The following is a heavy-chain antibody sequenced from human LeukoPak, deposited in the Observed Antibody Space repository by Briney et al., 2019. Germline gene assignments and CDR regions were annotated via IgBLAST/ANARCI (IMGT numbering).Heavy chain of an antibody. D-gene: IGHD3-3*01. CDR3: ARALGDFWSGYSPRYYFDY. V-gene: IGHV1-2*02. Sequence: ASVKVSCKASGYTFTGYYMHWVRQAPGQGLEWMGWINPNSGGTNYAQKFQGRVTMTRDTSISTAYMELSRLRSDDTSGLHCARALGDFWSGYSPRYYFDYWGQGTLVTVSS. CDR2: INPNSGGT. J-gene: IGHJ4*02. CDR1: GYTFTGYY.